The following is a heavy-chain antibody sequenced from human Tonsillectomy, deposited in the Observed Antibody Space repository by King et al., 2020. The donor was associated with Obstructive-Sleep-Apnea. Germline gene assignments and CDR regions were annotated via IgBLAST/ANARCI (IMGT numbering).Heavy chain of an antibody. CDR3: AKDFVGYYDSSGYPPGLFDY. CDR2: IGWNSGRI. CDR1: GFTFDDYA. J-gene: IGHJ4*02. V-gene: IGHV3-9*01. Sequence: EVQLVESGGGLVQPGRSLRLSCAASGFTFDDYAMHWVRQAPGKGLEWVSGIGWNSGRIDYADSVKGRFTISRDNAKNSLYLQMNSLRIEDTAFYYCAKDFVGYYDSSGYPPGLFDYWGQGILVTVSS. D-gene: IGHD3-22*01.